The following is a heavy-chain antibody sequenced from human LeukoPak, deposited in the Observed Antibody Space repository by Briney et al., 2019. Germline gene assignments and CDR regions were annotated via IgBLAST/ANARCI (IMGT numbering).Heavy chain of an antibody. CDR1: GFTFSSYA. D-gene: IGHD3-3*01. CDR3: AKDGSHYDFSP. Sequence: PGRSLRLSCAASGFTFSSYAMHWVRQAPGKGLEWVAFIRYDGSEEYYADSVKGRFTISRDNSKNSLYLQLNSLRAEDTAVYYCAKDGSHYDFSPWGQGTLVTVSS. CDR2: IRYDGSEE. J-gene: IGHJ5*02. V-gene: IGHV3-30*02.